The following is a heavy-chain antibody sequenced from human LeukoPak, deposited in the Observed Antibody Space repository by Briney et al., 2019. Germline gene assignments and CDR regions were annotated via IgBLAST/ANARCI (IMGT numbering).Heavy chain of an antibody. CDR1: GFSFSTST. CDR2: ISSSSTYI. J-gene: IGHJ4*02. D-gene: IGHD6-19*01. V-gene: IGHV3-21*01. Sequence: GGSLRLSCAASGFSFSTSTVNWVRQAPGKGLEWVSSISSSSTYIYYADSVKGRFTISRDNAKDSLYLRMNSLRADDTAVYYCRGESSGGDYWGQGTLVTVSS. CDR3: RGESSGGDY.